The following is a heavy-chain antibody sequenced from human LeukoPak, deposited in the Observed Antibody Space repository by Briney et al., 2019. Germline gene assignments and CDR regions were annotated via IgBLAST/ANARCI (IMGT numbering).Heavy chain of an antibody. CDR2: INPGDSDT. CDR3: ARQPGAGWFDP. D-gene: IGHD3-10*01. CDR1: GCSFTSSW. V-gene: IGHV5-51*01. Sequence: GESLQISCQASGCSFTSSWIGWARQMPGKGLEWMAIINPGDSDTRYSPSFQGQVTISADKSISTVYLQWGSLKASDTAMYYCARQPGAGWFDPWGQGTLVTVSS. J-gene: IGHJ5*02.